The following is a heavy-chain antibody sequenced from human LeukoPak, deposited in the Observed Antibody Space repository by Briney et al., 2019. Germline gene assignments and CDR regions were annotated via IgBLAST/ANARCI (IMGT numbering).Heavy chain of an antibody. D-gene: IGHD1-26*01. Sequence: PGGSLRLSCAASGFTFSSYGMHWVRRAPGKGLEWVAVIWYDGSNKYYADSVKGRFTISRDNSKNTLYLQMNSLRAEDTAVYYCARSGGSYAFDYWGQGTLVTVSS. V-gene: IGHV3-33*01. CDR1: GFTFSSYG. CDR3: ARSGGSYAFDY. CDR2: IWYDGSNK. J-gene: IGHJ4*02.